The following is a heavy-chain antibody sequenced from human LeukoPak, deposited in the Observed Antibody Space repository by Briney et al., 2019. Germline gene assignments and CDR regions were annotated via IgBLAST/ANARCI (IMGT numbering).Heavy chain of an antibody. J-gene: IGHJ4*02. Sequence: PGGSLRLSCAASGFIFSSYAMHWVRQAPGKGLEWVAVISYDGSNKYYADSVKGRFTISRDNSKNTLYLQMNSLRAEDTAVYYCARDSFGVYYYGSGYDYWGQGTLVTVSS. V-gene: IGHV3-30-3*01. CDR3: ARDSFGVYYYGSGYDY. CDR2: ISYDGSNK. CDR1: GFIFSSYA. D-gene: IGHD3-10*01.